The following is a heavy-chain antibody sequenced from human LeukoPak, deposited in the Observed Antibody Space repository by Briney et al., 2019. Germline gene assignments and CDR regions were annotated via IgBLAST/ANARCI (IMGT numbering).Heavy chain of an antibody. Sequence: SETLSLTCTVSGGSISTYYWNWIRQPPGKGLEWIGYIYHSGSTNYNPSLQSRVTISVDTSKNQFSLNLNSVTAADTAVYYCARSVVGATGEVPFDYWGQGTLVTVSS. J-gene: IGHJ4*02. CDR2: IYHSGST. CDR3: ARSVVGATGEVPFDY. D-gene: IGHD1-26*01. CDR1: GGSISTYY. V-gene: IGHV4-59*01.